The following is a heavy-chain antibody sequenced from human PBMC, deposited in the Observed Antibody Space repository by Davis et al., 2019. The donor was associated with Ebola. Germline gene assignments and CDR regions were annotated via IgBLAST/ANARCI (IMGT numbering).Heavy chain of an antibody. Sequence: GGSLRLSCAASGFVFRNYVMSWVRQAPGKGLEWVSVLYSDGRTIYADSVKGRLTISRDNSKNTLYLQMNDLRDEDTAMYYCARHGVGDFWFFGLWGRGTLVTVSS. CDR1: GFVFRNYV. J-gene: IGHJ2*01. V-gene: IGHV3-66*04. CDR2: LYSDGRT. CDR3: ARHGVGDFWFFGL. D-gene: IGHD4-17*01.